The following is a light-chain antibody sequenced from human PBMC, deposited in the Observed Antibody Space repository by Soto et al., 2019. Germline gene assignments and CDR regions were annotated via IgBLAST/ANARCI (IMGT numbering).Light chain of an antibody. CDR1: GSDIGSYNY. CDR2: DVT. V-gene: IGLV2-14*03. Sequence: QSVLTQPASVSGSPGQSITISCTGTGSDIGSYNYVSWYQHHPCKVPKFIIYDVTNRPSGVSDRFSGSKSGNTASLTISGLQAEDEADYYCNSYTSASTYVFGTGTRSPS. J-gene: IGLJ1*01. CDR3: NSYTSASTYV.